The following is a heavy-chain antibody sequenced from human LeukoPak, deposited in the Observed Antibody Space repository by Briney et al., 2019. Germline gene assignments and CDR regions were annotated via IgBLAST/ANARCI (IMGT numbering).Heavy chain of an antibody. D-gene: IGHD3-10*01. J-gene: IGHJ3*02. V-gene: IGHV3-15*01. Sequence: PGGSLRLSCAASGFTFSNAWMSWVRQAPGKGLEWVGRIKSKTDGGTTDYAAPVKGRFTISRDDSKNTLYLQMNSLKTEDTAVYYCTTDRGAIKAFDIWGQGTMVTVSS. CDR2: IKSKTDGGTT. CDR3: TTDRGAIKAFDI. CDR1: GFTFSNAW.